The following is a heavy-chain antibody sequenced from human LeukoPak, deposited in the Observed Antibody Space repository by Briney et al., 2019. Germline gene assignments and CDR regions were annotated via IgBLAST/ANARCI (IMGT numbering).Heavy chain of an antibody. CDR3: ARDAGRITMVRGVIPYYFDY. V-gene: IGHV4-31*03. J-gene: IGHJ4*02. D-gene: IGHD3-10*01. Sequence: NPSETLSLTCTVSGGSISSGGYYWSWIRQHPGKGLEWIGYIYYSGSTYYNPSLKSRVTISVDTSKNQFSLKLSSVTAADTAVYYCARDAGRITMVRGVIPYYFDYWGQGTLVTVSS. CDR1: GGSISSGGYY. CDR2: IYYSGST.